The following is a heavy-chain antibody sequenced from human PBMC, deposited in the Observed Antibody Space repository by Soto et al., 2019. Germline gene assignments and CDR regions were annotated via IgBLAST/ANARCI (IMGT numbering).Heavy chain of an antibody. CDR1: GFTFSSYG. D-gene: IGHD4-17*01. CDR3: AKGQTVAEATVMDV. V-gene: IGHV3-30*18. J-gene: IGHJ6*01. Sequence: QVQLVESGGGVVQPGRSLRLSCAASGFTFSSYGMHWVRQAPGKGLEWVAVISYDGSNKYYADSVKGRFTISRDNSKNTLYMQMNSLRAEDTAVYYGAKGQTVAEATVMDVW. CDR2: ISYDGSNK.